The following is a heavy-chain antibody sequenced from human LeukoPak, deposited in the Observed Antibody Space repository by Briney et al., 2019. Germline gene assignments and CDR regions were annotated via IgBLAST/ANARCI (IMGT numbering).Heavy chain of an antibody. Sequence: SETLSLTCTVSGYSINSSYYWSWIRQPPGKGLEWIGYIYYSGSTNYNPSLKSRVTISVDTSKNQFSLKLSSVTAADTAVYYCAGSSGYYLSTPNYFDYWGQGTLVTVSS. CDR3: AGSSGYYLSTPNYFDY. D-gene: IGHD3-22*01. V-gene: IGHV4-59*01. J-gene: IGHJ4*02. CDR1: GYSINSSYY. CDR2: IYYSGST.